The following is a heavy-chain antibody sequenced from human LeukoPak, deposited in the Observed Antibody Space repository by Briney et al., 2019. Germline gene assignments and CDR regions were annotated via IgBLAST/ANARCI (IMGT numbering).Heavy chain of an antibody. CDR1: GLTFSSYE. J-gene: IGHJ4*02. Sequence: GGSLRLSCAASGLTFSSYEMNWVRQAPGKGLEWVSGISGSGGTTYYADSVQGRFTISRDNSKNTVYLQMNSLRAEDTAVYYCAKSSGGWYAFDSWGQGTLVTVSS. CDR2: ISGSGGTT. CDR3: AKSSGGWYAFDS. D-gene: IGHD6-19*01. V-gene: IGHV3-23*01.